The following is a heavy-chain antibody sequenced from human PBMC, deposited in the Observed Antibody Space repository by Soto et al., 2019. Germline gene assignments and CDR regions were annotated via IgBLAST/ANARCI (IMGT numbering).Heavy chain of an antibody. D-gene: IGHD3-16*01. CDR3: DSAFPSYVSCDRYGDY. CDR1: GDSVSGNSAA. V-gene: IGHV6-1*01. Sequence: SQTLSLTCAISGDSVSGNSAAWNWIRQSPSRGLEWLGRTYYRSRWYNDYAVSVKSRITVTPDTSKNQFSLHLNSVTPEDTAVYYCDSAFPSYVSCDRYGDYRGEGALVTV. CDR2: TYYRSRWYN. J-gene: IGHJ4*02.